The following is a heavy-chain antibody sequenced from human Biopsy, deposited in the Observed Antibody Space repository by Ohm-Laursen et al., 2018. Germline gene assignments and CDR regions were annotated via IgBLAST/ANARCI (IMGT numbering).Heavy chain of an antibody. V-gene: IGHV4-61*01. CDR3: ARDYDTSGYYYVS. D-gene: IGHD3-22*01. Sequence: GTLSLTCTVSGGSVSDSFHFWSWIRQPPGKGLEWIGDVYYSGTTNYNPSLKSRLTISVDTSKNQFSLNLNSVTAADTAVYYCARDYDTSGYYYVSWGQGTLVTVSS. J-gene: IGHJ5*02. CDR1: GGSVSDSFHF. CDR2: VYYSGTT.